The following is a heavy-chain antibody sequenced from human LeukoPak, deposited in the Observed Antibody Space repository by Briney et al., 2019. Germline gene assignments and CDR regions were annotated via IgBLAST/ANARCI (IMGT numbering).Heavy chain of an antibody. J-gene: IGHJ4*02. V-gene: IGHV3-23*01. CDR1: GITLSNYG. CDR2: ISGSSGST. D-gene: IGHD3-22*01. Sequence: GGSLRLSCRVSGITLSNYGMSWVRQAPGKGLEWVAGISGSSGSTKYADSVKGRFTISRDNPKNTLYLQMTSLRAEDTAVYFCAKRGVVIRVILVGFHKEAYYFDSWGQGALVTVSS. CDR3: AKRGVVIRVILVGFHKEAYYFDS.